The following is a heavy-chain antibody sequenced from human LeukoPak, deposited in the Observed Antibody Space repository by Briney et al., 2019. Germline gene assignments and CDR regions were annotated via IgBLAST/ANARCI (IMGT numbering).Heavy chain of an antibody. V-gene: IGHV4-59*08. J-gene: IGHJ5*02. CDR3: ARHRDTGIAAAGRPFDP. CDR2: IYYSGST. D-gene: IGHD6-13*01. Sequence: SETLSLTCTVSGGSISSYYWSWIRQPPGKGLEWIGYIYYSGSTNYNPSLKGRVTISVDTSKNQFSPKLSSVTAADTAVYYCARHRDTGIAAAGRPFDPWGQGTLVTVSS. CDR1: GGSISSYY.